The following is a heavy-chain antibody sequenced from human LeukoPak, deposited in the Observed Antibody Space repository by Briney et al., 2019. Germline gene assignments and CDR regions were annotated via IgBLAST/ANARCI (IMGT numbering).Heavy chain of an antibody. CDR1: GFTFSSYA. Sequence: GGSLRLSCAASGFTFSSYAMNWVRQAPGKGLEWVSAISGNGGSTDYADSVKGRFTISRDNSKNTLYLQMNSLRTEDTAIYYGATVRGVIDPMDYWGQGTLVTVSS. J-gene: IGHJ4*02. CDR3: ATVRGVIDPMDY. D-gene: IGHD3-10*01. CDR2: ISGNGGST. V-gene: IGHV3-23*01.